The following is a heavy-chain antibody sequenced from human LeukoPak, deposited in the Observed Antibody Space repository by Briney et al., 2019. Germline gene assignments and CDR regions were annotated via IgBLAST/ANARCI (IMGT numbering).Heavy chain of an antibody. CDR1: GGTFSSYA. D-gene: IGHD3-22*01. J-gene: IGHJ6*02. V-gene: IGHV1-69*04. CDR2: IIPILGIA. CDR3: ARDKDYYDSSGYTDYYYYGMDV. Sequence: SVKVSCKASGGTFSSYAISWVRQAPGQGLEWMGRIIPILGIANYAQKFQGRVTITADKSTSTAYMELSSLRSEDTAVYYCARDKDYYDSSGYTDYYYYGMDVWGQGTTVTVSS.